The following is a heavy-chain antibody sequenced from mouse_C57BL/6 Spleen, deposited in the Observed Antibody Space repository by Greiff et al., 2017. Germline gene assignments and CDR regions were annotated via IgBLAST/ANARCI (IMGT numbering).Heavy chain of an antibody. CDR1: GYTFTSYW. CDR2: IHPNSGST. D-gene: IGHD2-2*01. J-gene: IGHJ3*01. Sequence: VQLQQPGAELVKPGASVKLSCKASGYTFTSYWMHWVKQRPGQGLEWIGMIHPNSGSTNYNEKFKSKATLTVDKSSSTAYMQLSSLTSEDSAVYYCAREGGYDGGRFAYWGQGTLVTVSA. V-gene: IGHV1-64*01. CDR3: AREGGYDGGRFAY.